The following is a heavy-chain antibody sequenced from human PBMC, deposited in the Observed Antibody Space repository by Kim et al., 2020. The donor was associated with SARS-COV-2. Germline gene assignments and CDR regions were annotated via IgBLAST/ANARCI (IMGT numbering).Heavy chain of an antibody. J-gene: IGHJ3*02. CDR2: ISSSGSTI. CDR3: AREWSVAGRVGDAFDI. Sequence: GGSLRLSCAASGFTFSSYEMNWVRQAPGKGLEWVSYISSSGSTIYYADSVKGRFTISRDNAKNSLYLQMNSLRAEDTAVYYCAREWSVAGRVGDAFDIWGQGTMVTVSS. D-gene: IGHD6-19*01. CDR1: GFTFSSYE. V-gene: IGHV3-48*03.